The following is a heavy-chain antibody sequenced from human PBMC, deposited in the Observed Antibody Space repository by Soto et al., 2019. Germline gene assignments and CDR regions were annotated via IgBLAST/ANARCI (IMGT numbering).Heavy chain of an antibody. V-gene: IGHV4-34*01. D-gene: IGHD7-27*01. J-gene: IGHJ4*02. CDR1: GGSFSGYY. Sequence: SETLSLTCAVYGGSFSGYYWSWIRQPPGKGLEWIGEINHSGSTNYNPSLKSRVTISVDTSKNQFSLKLSSVTAADTAVYYCARGTANWGLLYYFDYWGQGTLVTVSS. CDR2: INHSGST. CDR3: ARGTANWGLLYYFDY.